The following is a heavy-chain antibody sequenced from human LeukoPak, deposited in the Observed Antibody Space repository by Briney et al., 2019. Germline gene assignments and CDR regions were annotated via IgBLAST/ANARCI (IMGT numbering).Heavy chain of an antibody. D-gene: IGHD2-2*01. V-gene: IGHV3-48*04. CDR1: GFTFSSYS. J-gene: IGHJ4*02. CDR3: ARAPWRTSDY. Sequence: GGSLRLSCAASGFTFSSYSTNWVRQAPGKGLEWVSYISSSSSTIYYADSVKGRFTISRDNAKNSLYLQMNSLRAEDTAVYYCARAPWRTSDYWGQGTLVTVSS. CDR2: ISSSSSTI.